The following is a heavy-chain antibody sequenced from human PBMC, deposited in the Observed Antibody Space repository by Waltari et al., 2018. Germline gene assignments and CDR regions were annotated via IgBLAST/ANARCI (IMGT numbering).Heavy chain of an antibody. V-gene: IGHV1-24*01. CDR2: FDPEDGEA. CDR3: ATSTSWYYFDY. D-gene: IGHD2-2*01. Sequence: QVQLVQSGAEVKKPGASVKVSCKVSGYTLTELSMHWVRQAPGKRLEWMEGFDPEDGEANYAQNFQGRGTMTEDTSTDTAYVELSSLSSEDTAVYYCATSTSWYYFDYWGQGTLVTVSS. J-gene: IGHJ4*02. CDR1: GYTLTELS.